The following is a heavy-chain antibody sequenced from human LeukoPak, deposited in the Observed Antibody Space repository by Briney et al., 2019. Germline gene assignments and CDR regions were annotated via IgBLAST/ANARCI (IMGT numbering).Heavy chain of an antibody. V-gene: IGHV4-4*07. J-gene: IGHJ4*02. CDR2: IYTSGST. CDR3: ARDLRDTMIASYFDY. CDR1: GGSISSYY. D-gene: IGHD3-22*01. Sequence: SETLSLTCTVSGGSISSYYWSWIRQPAGKGLEWIGRIYTSGSTNYNPSLKSRVTMSVDTSKNQFSLKLSSVTAADTAVYYCARDLRDTMIASYFDYWGQGTLVTVSS.